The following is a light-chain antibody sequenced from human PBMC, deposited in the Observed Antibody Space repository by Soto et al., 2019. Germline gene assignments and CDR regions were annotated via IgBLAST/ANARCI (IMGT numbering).Light chain of an antibody. CDR2: EVS. CDR1: SSDVGGYNY. J-gene: IGLJ1*01. V-gene: IGLV2-8*01. CDR3: SSYAGSNNLGV. Sequence: QSVLTQPPSASGSPGQSVTISCTGTSSDVGGYNYVSWYQQHPGKAPKLMISEVSKRPSGVSDRFSGSKSGNTASLTVSGLQAEDEADYYCSSYAGSNNLGVFGTGTKLTVL.